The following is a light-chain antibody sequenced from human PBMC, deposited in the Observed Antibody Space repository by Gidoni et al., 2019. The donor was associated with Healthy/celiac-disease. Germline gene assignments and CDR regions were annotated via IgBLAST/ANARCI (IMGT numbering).Light chain of an antibody. CDR3: QQYYSYPPLT. CDR1: QGISSY. CDR2: AAS. J-gene: IGKJ4*01. V-gene: IGKV1-8*01. Sequence: AIRITQSPSSLSASTGDRVTSTCRASQGISSYLAWYQQKPGKAPKILIYAASTLQSGVPSRFSGSGSGTDFTLTISFLQSEDFATYYCQQYYSYPPLTFGGGTKVEIK.